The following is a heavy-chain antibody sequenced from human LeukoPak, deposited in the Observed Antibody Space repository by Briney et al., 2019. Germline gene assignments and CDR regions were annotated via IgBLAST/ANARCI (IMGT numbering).Heavy chain of an antibody. CDR3: ARDGSSSWYSYYGMDV. Sequence: SVKVSCKASGGTFISYAISWVRQAPGQGLEWMGGIIPIFGTANYAQKFQGRVTITADESTSTAYMELSSLRSEDTAVYYCARDGSSSWYSYYGMDVWGQGTTVTVSS. D-gene: IGHD6-13*01. J-gene: IGHJ6*02. CDR1: GGTFISYA. V-gene: IGHV1-69*13. CDR2: IIPIFGTA.